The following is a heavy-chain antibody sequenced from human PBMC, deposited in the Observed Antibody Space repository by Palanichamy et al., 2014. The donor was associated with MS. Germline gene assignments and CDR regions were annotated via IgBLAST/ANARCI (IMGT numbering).Heavy chain of an antibody. J-gene: IGHJ4*02. D-gene: IGHD2-21*02. Sequence: QLQLQESGPGLVKPSETLSLTCSVSGGSINIRNYYWGWIRQPPGKGLEWIASIYYSGSTYYDPSLRSRATISVDTSKNQFSLKMGSVTAADTAVYYCARHGGAGGCGSDCPAAAFDYWGQGILVTVPS. V-gene: IGHV4-39*01. CDR2: IYYSGST. CDR1: GGSINIRNYY. CDR3: ARHGGAGGCGSDCPAAAFDY.